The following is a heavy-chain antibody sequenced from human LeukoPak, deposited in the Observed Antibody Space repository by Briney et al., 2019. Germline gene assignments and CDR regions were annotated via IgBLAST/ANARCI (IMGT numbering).Heavy chain of an antibody. CDR3: TRAPYYYDSSGYYRSYDYYYYYYMDA. V-gene: IGHV3-49*03. D-gene: IGHD3-22*01. CDR1: GFTFGDYA. Sequence: QPGRSLRLSCTASGFTFGDYAMSWFRQAPGKGLEWVGFIRSKAYGGTTEYAASVKGRFTISRDDSKSIAYLQMNSLKTEDTAVYYCTRAPYYYDSSGYYRSYDYYYYYYMDAWGKGTTVTVSS. CDR2: IRSKAYGGTT. J-gene: IGHJ6*03.